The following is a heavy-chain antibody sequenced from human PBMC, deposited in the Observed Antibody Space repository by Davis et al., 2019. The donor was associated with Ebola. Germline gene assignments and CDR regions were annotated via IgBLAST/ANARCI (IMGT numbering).Heavy chain of an antibody. D-gene: IGHD3-10*01. J-gene: IGHJ6*02. CDR3: TTITMVRGVISYYYGMDV. CDR2: IKSKTDGGTT. V-gene: IGHV3-15*01. Sequence: PGGSLRLSCAASGFTFSNAWMSWVRQAPGKGLEWVGRIKSKTDGGTTDYAAPVKGRFTISSDDSKNTLYLQMNSLKTEDTAVYYCTTITMVRGVISYYYGMDVWGQGTTVTVSS. CDR1: GFTFSNAW.